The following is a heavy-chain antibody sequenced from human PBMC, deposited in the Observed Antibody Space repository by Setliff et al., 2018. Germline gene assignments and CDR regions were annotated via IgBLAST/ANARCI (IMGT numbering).Heavy chain of an antibody. Sequence: PGGSLRLSCGASGFTFTSYAMHWVRQAPGKGLEWVSGISWNSYHIDYAGSVRGRFTISRDNAKNSLYLQMNSLTTEDTAFYYCVKSDRDSSGWYPDYWGQGTLVTVPQ. V-gene: IGHV3-9*01. CDR1: GFTFTSYA. J-gene: IGHJ4*02. CDR3: VKSDRDSSGWYPDY. CDR2: ISWNSYHI. D-gene: IGHD6-19*01.